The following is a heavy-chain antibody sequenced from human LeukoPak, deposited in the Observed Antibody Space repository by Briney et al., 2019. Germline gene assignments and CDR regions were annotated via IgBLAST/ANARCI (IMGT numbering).Heavy chain of an antibody. CDR2: ISSSSSTI. CDR1: GFTFSSYS. Sequence: GGSLRLSCAASGFTFSSYSMNWVRQAPGKGLEWVSYISSSSSTIYYADSVKGRFTISRDNAKNSLYLQMNSLRAEDTAVYYCARADYDFWSGPPIDYWGQGTLVTVSS. CDR3: ARADYDFWSGPPIDY. J-gene: IGHJ4*02. V-gene: IGHV3-48*04. D-gene: IGHD3-3*01.